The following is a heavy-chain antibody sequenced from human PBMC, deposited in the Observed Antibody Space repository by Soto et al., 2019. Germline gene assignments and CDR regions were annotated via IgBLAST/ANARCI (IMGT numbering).Heavy chain of an antibody. Sequence: PRGSLRLSCAASGFTFTRYSMNWVRQAPGKGLEWVSSISSTTNYIYYGDSMKGRFTISRDNAKNSLYLEMNSLRAEDTAVYYCARESEDLTSNFDYWGQGPLVPVSS. CDR3: ARESEDLTSNFDY. CDR2: ISSTTNYI. J-gene: IGHJ4*02. CDR1: GFTFTRYS. V-gene: IGHV3-21*06.